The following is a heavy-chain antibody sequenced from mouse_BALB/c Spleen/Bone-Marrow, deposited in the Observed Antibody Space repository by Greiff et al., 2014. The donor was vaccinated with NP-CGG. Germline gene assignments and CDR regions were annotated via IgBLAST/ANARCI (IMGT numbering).Heavy chain of an antibody. CDR2: IDPANGNT. Sequence: EVKVEESGAELVKPGASVKLSCTASGFNIKDTYMHWVKQRPEQGLEWIGRIDPANGNTKYDPKFQGKATITADTSSNTAYLQLSSLTSEDTAVYYCARGYYDYVYAMDYWGQGTSVTVSS. CDR3: ARGYYDYVYAMDY. V-gene: IGHV14-3*02. D-gene: IGHD2-4*01. CDR1: GFNIKDTY. J-gene: IGHJ4*01.